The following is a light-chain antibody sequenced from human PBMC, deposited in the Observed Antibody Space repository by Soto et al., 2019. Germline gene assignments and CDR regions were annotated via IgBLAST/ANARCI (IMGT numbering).Light chain of an antibody. CDR3: QQYKQWPVA. Sequence: ETVMTQSPVTLSLSPGDRATLSCRASHSVRSNLAWYQQKPGQPPRLLIYAASTRATGIPGRFSGSGSGTEFTLTISSLQSEDSAVYYCQQYKQWPVAFGGGTKVEIK. V-gene: IGKV3-15*01. CDR2: AAS. CDR1: HSVRSN. J-gene: IGKJ4*01.